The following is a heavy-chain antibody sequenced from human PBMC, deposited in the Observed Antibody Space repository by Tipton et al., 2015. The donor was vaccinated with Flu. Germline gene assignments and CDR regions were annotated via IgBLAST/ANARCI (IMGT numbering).Heavy chain of an antibody. J-gene: IGHJ6*02. D-gene: IGHD6-13*01. CDR2: IGSAGDT. CDR1: GFTFSLYD. Sequence: GSPRLSCAASGFTFSLYDIHWVRQVTGKSLEWVSAIGSAGDTHYSDAVKGRFTITRDNVKNSLYLQMSRLRVGDTAVYYCARGPLPDSNWYNGMDVWGQGTTVTVSS. V-gene: IGHV3-13*01. CDR3: ARGPLPDSNWYNGMDV.